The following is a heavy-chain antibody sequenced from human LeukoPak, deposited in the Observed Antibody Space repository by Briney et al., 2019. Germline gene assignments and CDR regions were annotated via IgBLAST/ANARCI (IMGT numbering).Heavy chain of an antibody. V-gene: IGHV3-21*01. CDR1: GFTFSSYS. Sequence: PGGSLRLSCAASGFTFSSYSMNWVRQAPGKGLEWVSSISSSSSSYIYYADSVKGRFTISRDNAKNSLYLQMNSLRAEDTAVYYCARSAEYYYDSSLHAFDIWGQGTMVTVSS. J-gene: IGHJ3*02. CDR2: ISSSSSSYI. D-gene: IGHD3-22*01. CDR3: ARSAEYYYDSSLHAFDI.